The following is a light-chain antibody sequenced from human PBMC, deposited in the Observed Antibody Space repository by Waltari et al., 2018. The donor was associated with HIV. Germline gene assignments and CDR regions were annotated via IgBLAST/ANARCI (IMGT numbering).Light chain of an antibody. Sequence: QSVLTQPPSVSAAPGQKVTISCFGSSSNIGSRYVSWYQRLPGTAPKLLIYDDNERPSGIPDRFSASRSGTSATLGIAGLQTGDEADYYCVTWDHSLGAVVFGGGTKLTVL. CDR2: DDN. J-gene: IGLJ3*02. CDR1: SSNIGSRY. V-gene: IGLV1-51*01. CDR3: VTWDHSLGAVV.